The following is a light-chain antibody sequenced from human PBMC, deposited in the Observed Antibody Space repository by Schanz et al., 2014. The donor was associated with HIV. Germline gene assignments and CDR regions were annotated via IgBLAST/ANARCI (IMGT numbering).Light chain of an antibody. CDR1: SGDVGSYNY. CDR2: DVS. J-gene: IGLJ2*01. V-gene: IGLV2-14*03. Sequence: QSVLTQPASVSGSPGQSISISCTGTSGDVGSYNYVSWYQQHPGKAPKLMIYDVSNRPSGVSSRFSGSKSDNAASLTISGLQPEDEADYYCISYTRDTVLFGGGTKLTVL. CDR3: ISYTRDTVL.